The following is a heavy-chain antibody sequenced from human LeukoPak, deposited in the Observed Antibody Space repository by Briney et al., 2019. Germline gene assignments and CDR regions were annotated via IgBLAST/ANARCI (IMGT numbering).Heavy chain of an antibody. J-gene: IGHJ4*02. D-gene: IGHD3-10*01. CDR2: ISSDGCIT. CDR1: GFTFSTYW. V-gene: IGHV3-74*01. CDR3: ARHLNYYFDY. Sequence: GGSLRLSCAASGFTFSTYWMHWVRQAPGKGLVWVSRISSDGCITSYADSVKGRFTISRDNAKNTLYLQMNSLRAEDTAVYYCARHLNYYFDYWGQGTLVTVSS.